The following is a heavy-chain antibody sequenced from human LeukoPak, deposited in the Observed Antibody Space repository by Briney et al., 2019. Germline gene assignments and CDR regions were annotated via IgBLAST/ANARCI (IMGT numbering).Heavy chain of an antibody. V-gene: IGHV3-21*01. Sequence: PGGSLRLSCAASGFTFRSYGMNWVRQAPGKGLEWVSSISSSSSYIYYADSVKGRFTISRDNTKNSLYLQMNSLRAEDTAMYYCARDPTYYYESSRSPRPDYFDYWGQGTLVTVSS. CDR3: ARDPTYYYESSRSPRPDYFDY. CDR2: ISSSSSYI. CDR1: GFTFRSYG. D-gene: IGHD3-22*01. J-gene: IGHJ4*02.